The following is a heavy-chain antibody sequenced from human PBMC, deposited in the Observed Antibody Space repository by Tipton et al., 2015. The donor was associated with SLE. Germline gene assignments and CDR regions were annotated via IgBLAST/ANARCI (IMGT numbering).Heavy chain of an antibody. V-gene: IGHV3-30-3*01. CDR2: ISYDGSNK. Sequence: SLRLSCAASGFTFSSYAMHWVRQAPGKGLEWVAVISYDGSNKYYADSVKGRFTISRDNSKNTLYLQMNSLRAEDTAVYYCARDHYSSGWRYGMDVWGQGTTVTVSS. CDR1: GFTFSSYA. D-gene: IGHD6-19*01. J-gene: IGHJ6*02. CDR3: ARDHYSSGWRYGMDV.